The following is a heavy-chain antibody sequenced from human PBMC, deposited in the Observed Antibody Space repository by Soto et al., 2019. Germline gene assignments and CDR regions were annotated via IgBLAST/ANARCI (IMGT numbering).Heavy chain of an antibody. J-gene: IGHJ4*01. CDR3: ARGHYFGSGSTD. D-gene: IGHD3-10*01. CDR1: GDSISGGGCS. V-gene: IGHV4-30-2*06. Sequence: PSETLSLTCAVSGDSISGGGCSWNWIRQSPGKGLEWIGYIYPSGTSYFNPSLKSRVSISLDKSRNQFSLRLSSMTAADTAVYYCARGHYFGSGSTDWGHGTLVTVSS. CDR2: IYPSGTS.